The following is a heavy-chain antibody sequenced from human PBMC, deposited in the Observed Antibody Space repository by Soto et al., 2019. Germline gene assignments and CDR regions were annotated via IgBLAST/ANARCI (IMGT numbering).Heavy chain of an antibody. CDR1: GGSISSYY. J-gene: IGHJ4*02. D-gene: IGHD4-17*01. Sequence: SETLSLTCTVSGGSISSYYWSWIRQPPGKGVEWIGYIYYSGSTNYNPSLKSRVTISVDTSKNQFSLKLSSVTAADTAVYYCARAPRRYGDSDYWGQGTLVTVSS. V-gene: IGHV4-59*01. CDR2: IYYSGST. CDR3: ARAPRRYGDSDY.